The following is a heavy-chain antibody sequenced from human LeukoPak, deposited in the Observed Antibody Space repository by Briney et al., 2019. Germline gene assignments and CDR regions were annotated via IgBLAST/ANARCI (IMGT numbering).Heavy chain of an antibody. J-gene: IGHJ3*01. CDR1: GFTFSSYS. D-gene: IGHD3-10*01. Sequence: GGSLRLSCAASGFTFSSYSMNWVRQAPGKGLEWVSYITSSSGTLYADSVKGRFTISRDNARNSLYLQMNSLRDEDTAVYYCARDSSYAFDSWGQGTLVTVSS. CDR3: ARDSSYAFDS. CDR2: ITSSSGTL. V-gene: IGHV3-48*02.